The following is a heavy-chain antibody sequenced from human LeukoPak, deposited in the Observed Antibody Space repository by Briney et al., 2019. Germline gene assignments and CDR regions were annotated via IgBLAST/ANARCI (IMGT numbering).Heavy chain of an antibody. J-gene: IGHJ4*02. CDR3: AKGGKWDVTPFDY. D-gene: IGHD1-26*01. CDR1: GFTFSSYS. Sequence: PGGSLRLSCAASGFTFSSYSMNWVRQAPRKGLEWVSSISSSSSYIYYADSVKGRFTISRDNAKNTLYLQVNSLRAEDTAVYYCAKGGKWDVTPFDYWGQGTLVTASS. V-gene: IGHV3-21*04. CDR2: ISSSSSYI.